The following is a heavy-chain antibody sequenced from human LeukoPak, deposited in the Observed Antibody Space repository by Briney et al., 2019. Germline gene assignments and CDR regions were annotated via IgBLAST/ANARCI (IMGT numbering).Heavy chain of an antibody. J-gene: IGHJ3*02. D-gene: IGHD2-21*01. Sequence: GGSLRLSCASSGFTFGDYHMDWVRQAPGKGLEWIGRVRNKARNYNTEYVASVEGRFTISRDASKNSLYLQMDSLKIEDTGVYFCARDGQQGDQSAFDIWGQGTTVTVSS. CDR2: VRNKARNYNT. CDR3: ARDGQQGDQSAFDI. V-gene: IGHV3-72*01. CDR1: GFTFGDYH.